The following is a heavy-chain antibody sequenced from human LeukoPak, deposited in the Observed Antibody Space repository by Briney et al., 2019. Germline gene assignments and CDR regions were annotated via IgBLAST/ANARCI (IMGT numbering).Heavy chain of an antibody. V-gene: IGHV1-69*13. J-gene: IGHJ4*02. Sequence: GASVTVSCKASGGTFSSYAISWVRQAPGQGLEWMGGIIPIFGTANYAQKFQGGVTITADESTSTAYMELSSLRSEDTAVYYCASIVPDADPDCSGSFFTNPYFDYWGQGTRVTVSS. CDR1: GGTFSSYA. D-gene: IGHD3-10*02. CDR2: IIPIFGTA. CDR3: ASIVPDADPDCSGSFFTNPYFDY.